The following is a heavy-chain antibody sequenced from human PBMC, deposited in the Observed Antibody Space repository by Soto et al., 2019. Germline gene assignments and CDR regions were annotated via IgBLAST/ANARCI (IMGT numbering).Heavy chain of an antibody. CDR1: GGSISSGGYY. CDR2: IYYSGST. V-gene: IGHV4-31*03. J-gene: IGHJ4*02. Sequence: LSLTCTVSGGSISSGGYYWSWIRQHPGKGLEWIGYIYYSGSTYYNPSLKSRVTISVDTSKNQFSLKLSSVTAADTAVYYCARYYGSEYYFDYWGQGTLVTVSS. D-gene: IGHD3-10*01. CDR3: ARYYGSEYYFDY.